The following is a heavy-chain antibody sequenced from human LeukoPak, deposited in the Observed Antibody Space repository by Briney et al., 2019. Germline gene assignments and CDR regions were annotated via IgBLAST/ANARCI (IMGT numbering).Heavy chain of an antibody. CDR2: ISSSSTTI. D-gene: IGHD2-2*01. Sequence: GGSLRFSCAASGFTFSSYGMNWVRRAPGKGLEWVSYISSSSTTIYYADSVKGRFTISRDNAKNSLYLQMNSLRAEDTAVYYCAKSRDTYALFDYWGQGTLVTVSS. J-gene: IGHJ4*02. CDR3: AKSRDTYALFDY. V-gene: IGHV3-48*01. CDR1: GFTFSSYG.